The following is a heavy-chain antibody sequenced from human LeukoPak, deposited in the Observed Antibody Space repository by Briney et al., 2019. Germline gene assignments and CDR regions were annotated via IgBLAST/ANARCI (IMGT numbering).Heavy chain of an antibody. D-gene: IGHD2-15*01. CDR1: GFTFTTYT. CDR3: TRGPSGGIRFRTDY. Sequence: GGSLRLFCAASGFTFTTYTMNWVRQAPGKGLEWVSSLSSSSSDIHYADSMKGRFTISRDNAKNSLYLQMNSLRVEDTAVYYCTRGPSGGIRFRTDYWGQGTLVTVSS. CDR2: LSSSSSDI. J-gene: IGHJ4*02. V-gene: IGHV3-21*01.